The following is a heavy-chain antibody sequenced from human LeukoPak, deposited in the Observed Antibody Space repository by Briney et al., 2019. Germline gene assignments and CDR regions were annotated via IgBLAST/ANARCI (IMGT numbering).Heavy chain of an antibody. CDR1: SGSFNGYY. CDR2: INDSGST. D-gene: IGHD2-2*01. Sequence: SETLSLTCAVYSGSFNGYYWNWIRQSPEKGLEWIGEINDSGSTNYNPSLKSRVTISVDPSKNQFSLSMRSVSAADTAVYYCARGRVTSTSPLYWGQGARVTVSS. V-gene: IGHV4-34*01. CDR3: ARGRVTSTSPLY. J-gene: IGHJ4*02.